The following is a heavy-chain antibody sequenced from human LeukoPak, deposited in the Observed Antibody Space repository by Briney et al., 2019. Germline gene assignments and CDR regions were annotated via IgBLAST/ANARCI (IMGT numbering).Heavy chain of an antibody. CDR3: ARDPGIAVAGTPHYYYGMDV. V-gene: IGHV1-69*04. CDR1: GGTFSSYA. CDR2: IIPILGMA. D-gene: IGHD6-19*01. Sequence: SVNVSCKASGGTFSSYAISWVRQAPGQGREWMGRIIPILGMANYAQKFQGRVTITADKSTSTAYMELSRLRSEDTAVYYCARDPGIAVAGTPHYYYGMDVWGQGTTVSVS. J-gene: IGHJ6*02.